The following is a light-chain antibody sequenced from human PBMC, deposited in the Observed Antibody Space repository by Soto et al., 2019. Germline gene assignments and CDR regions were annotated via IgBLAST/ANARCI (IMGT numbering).Light chain of an antibody. V-gene: IGKV1-5*01. CDR2: DAS. Sequence: DIQMTQSPPTLSASVGDRVTITCRASQSVSGWLAWYQQKPGRAPKLLIYDASSLESGVPLRFSGSGSGTQSTLTISSLQPDDFATYYCQQYSSYWTFGQGTKVDIK. CDR1: QSVSGW. J-gene: IGKJ1*01. CDR3: QQYSSYWT.